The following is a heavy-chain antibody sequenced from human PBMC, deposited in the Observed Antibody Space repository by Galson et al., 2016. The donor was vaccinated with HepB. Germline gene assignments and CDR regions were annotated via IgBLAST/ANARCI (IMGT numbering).Heavy chain of an antibody. V-gene: IGHV3-74*01. CDR1: GFTFTSNW. D-gene: IGHD3-10*01. J-gene: IGHJ6*01. Sequence: SLRLSCAASGFTFTSNWIHCVRQVPVAALVWASRINSDGSSTHYADSVKGRFTISRDNAKNTVYLQMNSFRFEDTAVYYCARVGVIPYYYYGMDVWGQGTMVIVSS. CDR2: INSDGSST. CDR3: ARVGVIPYYYYGMDV.